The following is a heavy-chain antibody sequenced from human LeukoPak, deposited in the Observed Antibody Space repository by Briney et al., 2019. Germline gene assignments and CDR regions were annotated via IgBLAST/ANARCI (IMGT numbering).Heavy chain of an antibody. CDR3: AFTLPRGYSYGS. D-gene: IGHD5-18*01. V-gene: IGHV1-8*01. CDR2: MSPNSGNT. J-gene: IGHJ4*02. Sequence: GASVKVSCKASGYTFTSYDINWVRQATGQGLEWMGWMSPNSGNTGYAQKFQGRVTMTRNTSISTAYMELSSLRSEDTAVYYCAFTLPRGYSYGSWGQGTLVTVSS. CDR1: GYTFTSYD.